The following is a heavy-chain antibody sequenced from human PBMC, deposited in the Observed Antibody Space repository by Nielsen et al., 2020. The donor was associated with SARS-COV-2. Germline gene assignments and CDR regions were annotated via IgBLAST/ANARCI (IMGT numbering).Heavy chain of an antibody. Sequence: SVKVSCKASGGTFSTYAISWVRQAPGQGLEWMGRIIPILDMADYGQQFQGRLTITADKSTSTAYMELSSLRYEDTAVYYCARVKGTHGGSYLDVWGQGTAVTVSS. V-gene: IGHV1-69*04. CDR2: IIPILDMA. D-gene: IGHD1-26*01. J-gene: IGHJ6*02. CDR1: GGTFSTYA. CDR3: ARVKGTHGGSYLDV.